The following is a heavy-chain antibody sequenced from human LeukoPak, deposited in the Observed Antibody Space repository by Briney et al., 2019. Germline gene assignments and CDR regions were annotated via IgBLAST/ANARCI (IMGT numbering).Heavy chain of an antibody. CDR1: GYTFTGYY. CDR3: ARGQLETDYYYYMDV. V-gene: IGHV1-2*04. CDR2: INPNSGGT. J-gene: IGHJ6*03. Sequence: ASVKVSCKASGYTFTGYYMHWVRQAPGQGLEWMGWINPNSGGTNYAQKFQGWVTMTRDTSISTAYMELSRLRSDDTAVYYCARGQLETDYYYYMDVWGKGTTVTVSS. D-gene: IGHD2-2*01.